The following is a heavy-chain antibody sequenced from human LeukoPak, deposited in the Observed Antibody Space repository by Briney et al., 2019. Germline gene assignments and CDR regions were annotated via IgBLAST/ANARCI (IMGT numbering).Heavy chain of an antibody. CDR2: ISSSSSYI. J-gene: IGHJ6*04. V-gene: IGHV3-21*01. D-gene: IGHD4-11*01. Sequence: PGGSLRLSCAASGFTFSSYSMNWVRQAPGKGLEWVSSISSSSSYIYYADSVKGRFTISRDNAKNSLYLQMNSLRAEDKAVYYFARDGGASNYGFYSYVRDVWGKGTTVTVSS. CDR1: GFTFSSYS. CDR3: ARDGGASNYGFYSYVRDV.